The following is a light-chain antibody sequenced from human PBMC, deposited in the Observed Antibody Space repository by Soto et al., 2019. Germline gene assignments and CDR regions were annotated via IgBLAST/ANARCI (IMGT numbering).Light chain of an antibody. CDR1: RGIGSY. J-gene: IGKJ3*01. Sequence: IPLTQSPSSLSASVGDRVTITCRASRGIGSYLVWYQQKPGKAPKLLVYGASTLQSGVPSRFSGGGSGTDFTLTISSLQPEDFAIYYCQQLNNFPFTFGPGTKVDIK. V-gene: IGKV1-9*01. CDR2: GAS. CDR3: QQLNNFPFT.